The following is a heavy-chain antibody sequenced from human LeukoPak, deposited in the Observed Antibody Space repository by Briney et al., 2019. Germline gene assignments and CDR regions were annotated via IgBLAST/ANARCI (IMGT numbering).Heavy chain of an antibody. CDR2: ISGRGNTI. J-gene: IGHJ4*02. CDR1: GFTFSSYN. Sequence: GGSLRLSCAASGFTFSSYNMNWVRQAPGKGLEWVSYISGRGNTIKYADSVKGRFTISRDNGKNSLYLHMSSLRAEDTAVYYCARDPPVLEDFDYWGQGTQVTVSS. V-gene: IGHV3-48*04. CDR3: ARDPPVLEDFDY.